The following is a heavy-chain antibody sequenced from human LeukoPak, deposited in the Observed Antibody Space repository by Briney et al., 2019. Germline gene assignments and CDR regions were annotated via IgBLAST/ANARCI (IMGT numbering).Heavy chain of an antibody. V-gene: IGHV1-2*02. CDR3: ARVAYFYDSGGFYLNYYYGMDV. CDR2: INPNSGGT. CDR1: GYTFTGYY. D-gene: IGHD3-22*01. Sequence: ASVKVSCKASGYTFTGYYMHWVRQAPGQGLEWMGWINPNSGGTNYAQKFQGRVTMTRDTSISTAYMELSSLRSEDTAVYYCARVAYFYDSGGFYLNYYYGMDVWGQGTTVTASS. J-gene: IGHJ6*02.